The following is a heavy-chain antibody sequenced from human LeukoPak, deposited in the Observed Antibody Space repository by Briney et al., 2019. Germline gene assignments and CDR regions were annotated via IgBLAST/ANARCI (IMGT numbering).Heavy chain of an antibody. V-gene: IGHV1-3*01. Sequence: ASVKVSCKASGYTFTSYAMHWVRQAPGQRLEWMGWINAGNGNTKYSQKFQGRVTITRDTSASTAYMELSSLRSEDTAVYYCARDHIVVVAAFDYWGQGTLVTVSS. CDR1: GYTFTSYA. D-gene: IGHD2-21*02. CDR3: ARDHIVVVAAFDY. J-gene: IGHJ4*02. CDR2: INAGNGNT.